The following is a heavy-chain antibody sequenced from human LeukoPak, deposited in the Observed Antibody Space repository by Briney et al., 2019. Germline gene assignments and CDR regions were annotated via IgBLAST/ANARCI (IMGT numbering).Heavy chain of an antibody. Sequence: ASVKLSCKASGYTFTGYYMHWVRQAPGQGLEWMGWINPNSGGTNYAQKLQGRVTMIMDTSISIAYMELSRLRSDDAAVYYCASLLGYCSGGSCSPYYFDYWGQGTLVTVSS. CDR1: GYTFTGYY. D-gene: IGHD2-15*01. J-gene: IGHJ4*02. CDR2: INPNSGGT. V-gene: IGHV1-2*02. CDR3: ASLLGYCSGGSCSPYYFDY.